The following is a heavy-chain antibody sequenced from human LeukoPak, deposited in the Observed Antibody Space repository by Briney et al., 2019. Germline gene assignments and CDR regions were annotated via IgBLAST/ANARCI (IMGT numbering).Heavy chain of an antibody. CDR2: IYTSGST. CDR3: AREDYDILTGYYDY. V-gene: IGHV4-61*02. CDR1: GGSISSGSYY. D-gene: IGHD3-9*01. J-gene: IGHJ4*02. Sequence: SETLSLTCTVSGGSISSGSYYWSWIRQPAGKGLEWIGRIYTSGSTNYNPSLKSRVTMSVDTSKNQFSLKLSSVTAADTAVYYCAREDYDILTGYYDYWGQGTLVTVSS.